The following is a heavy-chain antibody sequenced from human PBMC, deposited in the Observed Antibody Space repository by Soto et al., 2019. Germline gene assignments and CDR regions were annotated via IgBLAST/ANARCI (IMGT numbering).Heavy chain of an antibody. CDR3: ARGPRCINTSCSNDYYHFGLDV. J-gene: IGHJ6*02. Sequence: SETLSLTCADNGGSFSGYYWSWIRQPPGKGLEWIGEINHSGRTNLNPSLTSRLSTSVDTSKNHFTLTLTSVTAADTAVYYCARGPRCINTSCSNDYYHFGLDVWGQGTTVTVSS. D-gene: IGHD2-2*01. V-gene: IGHV4-34*01. CDR1: GGSFSGYY. CDR2: INHSGRT.